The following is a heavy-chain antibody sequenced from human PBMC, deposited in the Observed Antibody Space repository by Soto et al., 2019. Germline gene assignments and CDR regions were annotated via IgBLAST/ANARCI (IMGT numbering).Heavy chain of an antibody. CDR2: IYHSGST. D-gene: IGHD3-22*01. V-gene: IGHV4-30-2*01. CDR3: ARGGYYYDSSGLDDTDAAFDI. Sequence: SETLSLTCAVSGGSISSGGYSWSWIRQPPGKGLEWIGYIYHSGSTYYNPSLKSRVTISVDRSKNQFSLKLSSVTAADTAVYYCARGGYYYDSSGLDDTDAAFDIWGQGTMVTVSS. J-gene: IGHJ3*02. CDR1: GGSISSGGYS.